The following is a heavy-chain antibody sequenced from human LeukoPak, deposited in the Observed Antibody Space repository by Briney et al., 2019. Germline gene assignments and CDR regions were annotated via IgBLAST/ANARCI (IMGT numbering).Heavy chain of an antibody. V-gene: IGHV1-69*06. CDR2: IIPIFGTA. CDR3: ARDPSDTAMINSPVHDAFDI. J-gene: IGHJ3*02. CDR1: GGTFSSYA. Sequence: ASVKVSCKASGGTFSSYAISWVRQAPGQGLEWMGGIIPIFGTANYAQKFQGRVTITADKSTSTAYMELSSLRSEDTALYYCARDPSDTAMINSPVHDAFDIWGQGTMVTVSS. D-gene: IGHD5-18*01.